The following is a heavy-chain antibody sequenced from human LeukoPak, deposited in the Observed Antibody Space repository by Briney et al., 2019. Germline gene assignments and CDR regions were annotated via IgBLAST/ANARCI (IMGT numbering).Heavy chain of an antibody. CDR2: ISGSGGST. J-gene: IGHJ3*02. D-gene: IGHD1-14*01. CDR3: AVTPEGLDI. Sequence: PGGSLRLSCAASGFTFSSYAMSWVRQAPGKGLEWVSGISGSGGSTYYASSVKGRFTISRDNSKNTLDLQMNSLRAEDTAVYYCAVTPEGLDIWGQGTKVTVSS. CDR1: GFTFSSYA. V-gene: IGHV3-23*01.